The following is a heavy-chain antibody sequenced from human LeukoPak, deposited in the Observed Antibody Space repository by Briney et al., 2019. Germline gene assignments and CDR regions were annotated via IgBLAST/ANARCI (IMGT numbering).Heavy chain of an antibody. CDR2: ISGSGGST. J-gene: IGHJ4*02. Sequence: PGRSLRLSCAASGFTFSSYAMSWVRQAPGKGLEWVSAISGSGGSTYYADSVKGRFTISRDNSKNTLYLQMNSLRAEDTAVYYCAKDPSRLPYFDYWGQGTVVTVSS. V-gene: IGHV3-23*01. CDR1: GFTFSSYA. CDR3: AKDPSRLPYFDY.